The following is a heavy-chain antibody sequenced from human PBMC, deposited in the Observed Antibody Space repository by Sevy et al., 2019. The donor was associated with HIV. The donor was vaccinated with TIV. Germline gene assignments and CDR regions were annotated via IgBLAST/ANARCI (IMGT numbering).Heavy chain of an antibody. CDR3: ASSVVVAATRRPGAIDY. V-gene: IGHV4-39*01. D-gene: IGHD2-15*01. J-gene: IGHJ4*02. Sequence: SETLSLTCTVSGGSISSSSYYWGWIRQPPGKGLEWIGSIYYSGSTYYNPSPKSRVTISVDTSKNQFSLKLSSVTAADTAVYYCASSVVVAATRRPGAIDYWGQGTLVTVS. CDR2: IYYSGST. CDR1: GGSISSSSYY.